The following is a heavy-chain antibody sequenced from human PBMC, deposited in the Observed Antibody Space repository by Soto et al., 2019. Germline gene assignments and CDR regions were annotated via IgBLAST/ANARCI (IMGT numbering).Heavy chain of an antibody. J-gene: IGHJ3*02. CDR2: ISSSGDST. D-gene: IGHD4-17*01. CDR1: GFIFSTYA. V-gene: IGHV3-23*01. CDR3: AHHRGYGVFDAVDI. Sequence: EVQLLETGGGLVQPGGSLSLSCAASGFIFSTYAMNWVRQAPGKGLEWVSAISSSGDSTYYAESVRGRFTISRDNSINTLYLQMRSLRPEDTGVYYCAHHRGYGVFDAVDIWGQGTMVTVSS.